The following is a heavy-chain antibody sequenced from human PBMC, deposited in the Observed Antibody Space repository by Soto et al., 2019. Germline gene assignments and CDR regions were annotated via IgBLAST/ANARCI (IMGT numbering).Heavy chain of an antibody. Sequence: QVQLQESGPGLVKPSENLSLTYTVSGGSVSSYYWSWIRQPPGKGLEWIGYIYYSGSTNYNPSLKSRVTISVDTSKNQFSLKLSSVTAADTAVYYCARGYGSGSYFDPWGQGTLVTVSS. D-gene: IGHD3-10*01. CDR2: IYYSGST. CDR3: ARGYGSGSYFDP. V-gene: IGHV4-59*08. J-gene: IGHJ5*02. CDR1: GGSVSSYY.